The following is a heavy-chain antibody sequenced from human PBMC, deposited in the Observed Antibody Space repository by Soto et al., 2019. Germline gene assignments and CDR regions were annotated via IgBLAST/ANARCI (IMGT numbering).Heavy chain of an antibody. CDR2: ISSSSSYI. V-gene: IGHV3-21*01. CDR3: ARGRRFLEWFPDY. D-gene: IGHD3-3*01. J-gene: IGHJ4*02. CDR1: GFTFSSYS. Sequence: GGSLRLSCAASGFTFSSYSMNWVRQAPGKGLEWVSSISSSSSYIYYADSVKGRFTISRDNAKNSLYLQMNSLRAEDTAVYYCARGRRFLEWFPDYWGQGTLVTVSS.